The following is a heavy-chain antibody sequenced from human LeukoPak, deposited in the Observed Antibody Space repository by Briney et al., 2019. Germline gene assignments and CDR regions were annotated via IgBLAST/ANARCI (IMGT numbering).Heavy chain of an antibody. Sequence: ASVKVSCKASGYTFTNYGVNWVRQAPGQGLEWMGWISPYNGNTNHAQNLQGRVSMTTDTSTNTANMELRSLRSDDTAVYYCARGGVVGGLFPLGYWGQGTLVTVSS. CDR3: ARGGVVGGLFPLGY. CDR1: GYTFTNYG. D-gene: IGHD1-26*01. J-gene: IGHJ4*02. CDR2: ISPYNGNT. V-gene: IGHV1-18*01.